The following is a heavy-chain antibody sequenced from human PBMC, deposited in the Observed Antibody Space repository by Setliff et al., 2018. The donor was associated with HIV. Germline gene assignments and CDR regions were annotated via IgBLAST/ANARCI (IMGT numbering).Heavy chain of an antibody. V-gene: IGHV3-74*03. Sequence: PGGSLRLSCAASGFTFSSYAMSWVRQAPGRGLEWVSLIYRDGTTTTYADSVKGRFTISRDNSKNTVYLQMNSLRAEDTAVYYCAREAGYGPPAAIGTDFDYWGQGTLVTVSS. CDR2: IYRDGTTT. CDR1: GFTFSSYA. D-gene: IGHD2-2*01. J-gene: IGHJ4*02. CDR3: AREAGYGPPAAIGTDFDY.